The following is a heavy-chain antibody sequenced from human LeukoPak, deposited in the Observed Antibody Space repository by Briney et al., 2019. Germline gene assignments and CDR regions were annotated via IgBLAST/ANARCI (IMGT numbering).Heavy chain of an antibody. CDR1: GFIFSDYY. CDR3: ARVPAAAIDPFFDY. J-gene: IGHJ4*02. CDR2: ISSSGTI. Sequence: GTSLRLSCAASGFIFSDYYMNWVRQAPGKGLEWVSYISSSGTIYYADSVKGRFTISRDNAKNSLYLQMNSLRAEDTAVYYCARVPAAAIDPFFDYWGQGTLVTVSS. D-gene: IGHD2-2*01. V-gene: IGHV3-69-1*01.